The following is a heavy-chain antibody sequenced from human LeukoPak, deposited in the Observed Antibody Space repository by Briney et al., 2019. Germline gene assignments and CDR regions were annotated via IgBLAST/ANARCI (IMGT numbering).Heavy chain of an antibody. CDR3: AREAAGKDAFDI. CDR2: IYYSGST. CDR1: GGSISSYY. V-gene: IGHV4-59*01. D-gene: IGHD6-13*01. Sequence: PSETLSLTCTVSGGSISSYYWSWIRQPPGKGLEWIGYIYYSGSTNYNPSLKSRVTISVDTSKNQFSLKLSSVTAADTAVHYCAREAAGKDAFDIWGQGTMVTVSS. J-gene: IGHJ3*02.